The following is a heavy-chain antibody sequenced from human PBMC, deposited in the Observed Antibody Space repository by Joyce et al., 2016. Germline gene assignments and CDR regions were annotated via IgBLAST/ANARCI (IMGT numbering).Heavy chain of an antibody. J-gene: IGHJ4*02. Sequence: EVKLLESGGDLVQPGGSLRLSCAASGFTFSRSVMTWVRQAPGKGLEWVSATGGSGGHTDYADSVKGRFTISRDNSKNTLYLQMVSLRVEDTAKYYCAKKRLGGDAFDLWGQGTLVTVSS. V-gene: IGHV3-23*01. CDR1: GFTFSRSV. D-gene: IGHD3-10*01. CDR3: AKKRLGGDAFDL. CDR2: TGGSGGHT.